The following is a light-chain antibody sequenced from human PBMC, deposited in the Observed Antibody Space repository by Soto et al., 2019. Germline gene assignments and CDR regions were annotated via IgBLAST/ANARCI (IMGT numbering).Light chain of an antibody. Sequence: EIVLTQSPGTLSLSPGERAALSCRASQSVSSSYLAWYQQKPGQAPRLPIYGASSRATGIPDRFSGSGSGTDFTLTISRLEPEDFAVYYCQHYGSSFTFGPGTKVDIK. V-gene: IGKV3-20*01. J-gene: IGKJ3*01. CDR1: QSVSSSY. CDR2: GAS. CDR3: QHYGSSFT.